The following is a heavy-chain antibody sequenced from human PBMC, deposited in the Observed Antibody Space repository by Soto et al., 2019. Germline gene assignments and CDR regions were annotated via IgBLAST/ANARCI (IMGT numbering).Heavy chain of an antibody. J-gene: IGHJ4*02. CDR2: ISAYNGNT. V-gene: IGHV1-18*01. CDR3: ARIAVYSSGSLADY. Sequence: ASVKVSCKASGYTFTSYGISWVRQAPGQGLEWMGWISAYNGNTNYAQKLQGRVTMTTDTSTSTAYMELRSSVTAADTAVYYCARIAVYSSGSLADYWGQGTLVTVSS. D-gene: IGHD3-22*01. CDR1: GYTFTSYG.